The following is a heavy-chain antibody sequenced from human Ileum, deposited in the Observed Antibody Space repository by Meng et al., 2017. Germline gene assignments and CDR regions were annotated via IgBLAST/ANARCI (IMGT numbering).Heavy chain of an antibody. D-gene: IGHD4-23*01. CDR3: ARHGGYSKDF. Sequence: QLKEAGQGMGRPSGTLSLTCAVSSGSISSNTYWSWGRQPPGKGLGWIGQISHSGRAYYNPSLKSRVTMSVDKSKSQFSFRLSSVTAADTAIYYCARHGGYSKDFWGQGTLVTVSS. V-gene: IGHV4-4*02. CDR1: SGSISSNTY. CDR2: ISHSGRA. J-gene: IGHJ4*02.